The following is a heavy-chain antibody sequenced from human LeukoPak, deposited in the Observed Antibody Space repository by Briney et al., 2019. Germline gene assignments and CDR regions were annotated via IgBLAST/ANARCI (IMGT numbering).Heavy chain of an antibody. CDR2: ISGSGGST. D-gene: IGHD2-2*01. Sequence: GGSLRLSCAAXGFTFSSYAMSWVRQAPGKGLEWVSAISGSGGSTYYADSVKGRFTISRDNSKNTLYLQMNSLRAEDTAVYYCAKRYWGHQLLPTPFDYWGQGTLVTVSS. CDR3: AKRYWGHQLLPTPFDY. J-gene: IGHJ4*02. CDR1: GFTFSSYA. V-gene: IGHV3-23*01.